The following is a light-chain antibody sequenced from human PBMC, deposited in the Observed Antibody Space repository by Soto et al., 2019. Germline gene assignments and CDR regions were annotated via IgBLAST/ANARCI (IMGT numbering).Light chain of an antibody. CDR1: QSISTW. Sequence: DIQMTQSPSTLSGSVGDRVTITCRASQSISTWLAWYQQKPGKAPNLLIYKASYLASGVPSRFSGGGSGTEFTLTISSLQPDDFATYYCQQYSSYWTFGQWTNVDIK. CDR3: QQYSSYWT. CDR2: KAS. V-gene: IGKV1-5*03. J-gene: IGKJ1*01.